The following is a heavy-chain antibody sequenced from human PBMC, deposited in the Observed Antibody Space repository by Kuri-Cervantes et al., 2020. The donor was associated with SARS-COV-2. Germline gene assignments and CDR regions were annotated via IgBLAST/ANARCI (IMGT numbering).Heavy chain of an antibody. CDR1: GGSISSGSYY. Sequence: SETLSLTCTVSGGSISSGSYYWSWIRQPAGKGLEWIGRIYTSGSTNYNPSLKSRVTISVDTSNNQFSLKLNSVTAADTAVYYCAREGYCSSVSCFLFDYWGQGMLVTVSS. J-gene: IGHJ4*02. V-gene: IGHV4-61*02. D-gene: IGHD2-2*01. CDR2: IYTSGST. CDR3: AREGYCSSVSCFLFDY.